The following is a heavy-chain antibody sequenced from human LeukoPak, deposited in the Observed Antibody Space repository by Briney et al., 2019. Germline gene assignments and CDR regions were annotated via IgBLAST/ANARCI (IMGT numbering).Heavy chain of an antibody. D-gene: IGHD3-22*01. V-gene: IGHV3-74*01. Sequence: AGGSLRLSCTASGFTFSSYWMHWVRQAPGKGLVWVSRINSDGSSASYADSVKGRFTISRDNAKNTLYLQMNSLRAEDTAVYYCARPNPVYDSSGYYYLWGQGTLVTVSS. J-gene: IGHJ4*02. CDR3: ARPNPVYDSSGYYYL. CDR2: INSDGSSA. CDR1: GFTFSSYW.